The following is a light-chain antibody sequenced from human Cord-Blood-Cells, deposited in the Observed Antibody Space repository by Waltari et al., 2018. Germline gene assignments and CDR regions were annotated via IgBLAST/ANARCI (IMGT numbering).Light chain of an antibody. CDR3: SSYTSSSTQV. V-gene: IGLV2-14*01. Sequence: QSALTQPASVSGSPGQSITISCTGTSSDVGGYNYVSWYQQHPGKAPKLMIYEVSNRPPGVSNRFACSKSGNTASLTISGRQAEDEADYYCSSYTSSSTQVFGTGTKVTVL. CDR2: EVS. J-gene: IGLJ1*01. CDR1: SSDVGGYNY.